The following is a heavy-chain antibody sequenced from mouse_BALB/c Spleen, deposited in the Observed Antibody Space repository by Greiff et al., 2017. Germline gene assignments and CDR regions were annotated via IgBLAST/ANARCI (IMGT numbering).Heavy chain of an antibody. J-gene: IGHJ2*01. CDR3: ARERSPYYFDD. Sequence: LKESGPGILQPSQTLSLTCSFSGFSLSTSGMGVSWIRQPSGKGLEWLAHIYWDDDKCYNPSLKSRLTISKDTSRNQVFLKNTTVDTADTATYYCARERSPYYFDDWGQGTTLTVSS. CDR2: IYWDDDK. CDR1: GFSLSTSGMG. V-gene: IGHV8-12*01.